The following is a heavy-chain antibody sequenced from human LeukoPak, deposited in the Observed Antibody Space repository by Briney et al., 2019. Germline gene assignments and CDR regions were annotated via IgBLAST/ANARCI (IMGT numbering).Heavy chain of an antibody. D-gene: IGHD2-2*01. V-gene: IGHV3-21*01. CDR2: ISSSSSYI. Sequence: GGSLRLSCAASGFTFSSYSMNWVRQAPGKGLEWVSSISSSSSYIYYADSVKGRFTISRDNAKNSLYLQMNSLRAEDTAVYYCARVHCSSTSCYAPWSNYYMDVWGKGTTVTVSS. J-gene: IGHJ6*03. CDR3: ARVHCSSTSCYAPWSNYYMDV. CDR1: GFTFSSYS.